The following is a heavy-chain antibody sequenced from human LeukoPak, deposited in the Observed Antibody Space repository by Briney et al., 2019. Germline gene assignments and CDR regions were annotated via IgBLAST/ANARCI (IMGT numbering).Heavy chain of an antibody. V-gene: IGHV1-69*04. CDR1: GGTFSSYA. J-gene: IGHJ4*02. Sequence: SVKVSCKASGGTFSSYAISWVRQAPGQGLEWMGRIIPILGIANYAQKFQGRVTITADKSTSTAYMELSSLRSEDTAVYYCARGGAWGYDSYFDYWGQGTLVTVSS. CDR2: IIPILGIA. D-gene: IGHD3-22*01. CDR3: ARGGAWGYDSYFDY.